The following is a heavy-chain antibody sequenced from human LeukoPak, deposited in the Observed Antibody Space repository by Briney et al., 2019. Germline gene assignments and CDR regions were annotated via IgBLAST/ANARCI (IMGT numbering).Heavy chain of an antibody. CDR2: ISGSGGST. D-gene: IGHD3-16*01. Sequence: GGSLRLSCAAPGFTFSSYAMSWVRQAPGKGLEWVSAISGSGGSTYYADSVEGRFTISRDNSKNTLYLQMNSLRAEDTAVYYCARDLYADYVWGSFDYWGQGTLATVSS. J-gene: IGHJ4*02. V-gene: IGHV3-23*01. CDR1: GFTFSSYA. CDR3: ARDLYADYVWGSFDY.